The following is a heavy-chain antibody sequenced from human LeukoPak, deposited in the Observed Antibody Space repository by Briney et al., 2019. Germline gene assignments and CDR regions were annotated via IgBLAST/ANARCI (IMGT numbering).Heavy chain of an antibody. J-gene: IGHJ5*01. V-gene: IGHV4-4*07. Sequence: PSETLSLTCTVSGGSISSSYWTWIRQPAGKGLEWIGRIYTSGSTNYNPSLKSRVTMSVDTSKKQFSLKPSSVTAADTAVYYCARGGASPSINWFDSWGQGTLVTVSS. D-gene: IGHD1-26*01. CDR2: IYTSGST. CDR3: ARGGASPSINWFDS. CDR1: GGSISSSY.